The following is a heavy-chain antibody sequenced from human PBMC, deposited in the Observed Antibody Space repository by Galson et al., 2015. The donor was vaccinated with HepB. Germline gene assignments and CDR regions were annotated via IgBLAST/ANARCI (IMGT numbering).Heavy chain of an antibody. CDR3: ARPMVRGVTSNAFDI. J-gene: IGHJ3*02. V-gene: IGHV1-3*01. Sequence: SVKVSCKASGYTFTSYAMHWVRQAPGQRLEWMGWINAGNGNTKYSQKFQGRVTITRDTSASTAYMELSSLRSEDTAVYYCARPMVRGVTSNAFDIWGQGTMVTVSS. CDR2: INAGNGNT. CDR1: GYTFTSYA. D-gene: IGHD3-10*01.